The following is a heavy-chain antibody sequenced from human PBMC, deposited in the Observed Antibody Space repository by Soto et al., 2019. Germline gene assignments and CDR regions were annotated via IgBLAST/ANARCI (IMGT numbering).Heavy chain of an antibody. CDR1: GGSISSSY. D-gene: IGHD2-2*01. CDR2: IYASGST. V-gene: IGHV4-4*07. J-gene: IGHJ4*02. CDR3: ATACSSTSCYDVFDY. Sequence: SWTLSLTCTVSGGSISSSYWRWIRQPAGKGLEWIGRIYASGSTNYNPSLKSRVTMSVDTSKNQFSLKLRSVTAADTAVYYCATACSSTSCYDVFDYWRQGTLVTVS.